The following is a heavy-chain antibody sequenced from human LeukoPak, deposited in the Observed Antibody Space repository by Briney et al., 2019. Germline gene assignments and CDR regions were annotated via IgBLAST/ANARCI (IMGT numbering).Heavy chain of an antibody. CDR3: AKTTRYSNSPMDV. V-gene: IGHV3-23*01. J-gene: IGHJ6*02. CDR2: MSGNA. D-gene: IGHD6-13*01. Sequence: GGSLRLSCAASGFTFNEYAMSWVRQGPGKGLEWVSAMSGNAYYADSVKGRFTISRDDSKNTLYLQMNSLRADDTAIYYCAKTTRYSNSPMDVWGQGTTVTVSS. CDR1: GFTFNEYA.